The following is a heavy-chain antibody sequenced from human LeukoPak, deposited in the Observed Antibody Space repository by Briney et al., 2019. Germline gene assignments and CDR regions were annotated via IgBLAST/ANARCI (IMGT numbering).Heavy chain of an antibody. CDR2: IYPGDSDT. Sequence: GESLKISCKISGYRLTNNWIGWVRQVPGKGLEWMGLIYPGDSDTRYSPSFQGQVTFSVDASISTAYLQLSGLRASDTAMYYCARQRFTTRAYAGNWFDPWGQGTLVTVSS. D-gene: IGHD3-16*01. CDR1: GYRLTNNW. V-gene: IGHV5-51*01. J-gene: IGHJ5*02. CDR3: ARQRFTTRAYAGNWFDP.